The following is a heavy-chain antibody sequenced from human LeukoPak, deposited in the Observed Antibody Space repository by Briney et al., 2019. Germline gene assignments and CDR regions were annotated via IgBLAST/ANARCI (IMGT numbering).Heavy chain of an antibody. CDR1: GYSISSGYY. J-gene: IGHJ3*02. CDR3: ARCGSYSAFDAFDI. V-gene: IGHV4-38-2*01. CDR2: IYHSGST. Sequence: SETLSLTCAVSGYSISSGYYWGWIRQPPGKGLEWIGSIYHSGSTYYNPSLKSRVTISVDTSKNQFSLKLSSVTAADTAVYYCARCGSYSAFDAFDIWGQGTMVTVSS. D-gene: IGHD1-26*01.